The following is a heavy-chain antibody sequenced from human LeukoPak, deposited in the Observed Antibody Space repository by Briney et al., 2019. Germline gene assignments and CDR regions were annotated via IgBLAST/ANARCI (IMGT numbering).Heavy chain of an antibody. J-gene: IGHJ4*02. Sequence: GGSLRLSCAASGFTFSSYSMNWVRQAPGKGLEWVAVIWYDGSNKYYADSVKGRFTISRDNSKNTLYLQMNSLRAEDTAVYYCAKAPGRSSGSYDYWGQGTLVTVSS. CDR2: IWYDGSNK. CDR1: GFTFSSYS. V-gene: IGHV3-33*06. CDR3: AKAPGRSSGSYDY. D-gene: IGHD1-26*01.